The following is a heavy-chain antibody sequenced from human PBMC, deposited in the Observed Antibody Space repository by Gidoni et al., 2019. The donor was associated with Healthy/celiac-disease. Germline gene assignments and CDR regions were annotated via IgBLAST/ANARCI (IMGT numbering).Heavy chain of an antibody. V-gene: IGHV3-66*01. CDR3: ARDVGSGVGWLDY. J-gene: IGHJ4*02. Sequence: EVQLVESGGGLVQPGGSPGLPRAASGSTVSSNYMSWVRQAPGKGLEWVSVIYSGGSTYYADSVKGRFTISRDNAKNTLYLQMNSLRAEDTAVYYCARDVGSGVGWLDYWGQGTLVTVSS. CDR2: IYSGGST. D-gene: IGHD3-10*01. CDR1: GSTVSSNY.